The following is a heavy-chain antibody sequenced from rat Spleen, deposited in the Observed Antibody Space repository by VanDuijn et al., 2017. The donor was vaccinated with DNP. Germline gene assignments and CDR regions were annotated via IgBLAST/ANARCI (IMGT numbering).Heavy chain of an antibody. CDR3: ARWYNSGYFFDY. D-gene: IGHD4-3*01. CDR2: ISPSGGTS. CDR1: GFTFTNYD. Sequence: EVQLVESGGDRVQPGRSLKLSCAASGFTFTNYDMAWVRQAPTKGLEWVASISPSGGTSYHRDSVKGRFIVSRDNGKSSLYLQMNSLRSEDMATYYCARWYNSGYFFDYWGQGVMVTVSS. V-gene: IGHV5-25*01. J-gene: IGHJ2*01.